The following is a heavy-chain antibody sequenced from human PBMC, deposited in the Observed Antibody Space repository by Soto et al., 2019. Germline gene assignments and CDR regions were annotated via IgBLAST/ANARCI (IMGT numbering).Heavy chain of an antibody. CDR3: ARGGIGSYYYYGMDV. CDR1: GGSISSSSYY. J-gene: IGHJ6*02. V-gene: IGHV4-39*07. Sequence: PSETLSLTCTVSGGSISSSSYYWGWIRQPPGKGLEWIGSIYYSGSTYYNPSLKSRVTISVDTSKNQFSLKLSSVTAADTAVYYCARGGIGSYYYYGMDVWGQGTTVTVSS. D-gene: IGHD3-10*01. CDR2: IYYSGST.